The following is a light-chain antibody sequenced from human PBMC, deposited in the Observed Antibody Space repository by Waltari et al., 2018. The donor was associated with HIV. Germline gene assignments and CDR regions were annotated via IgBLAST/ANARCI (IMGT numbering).Light chain of an antibody. Sequence: SVLTQPPAASGYPGKRVTSSCSGSNSNIGPNNENWYRQVPRTTPQLLIHRNEQRPSGVPDRFSGSKSGTSASLAISGLQSEDEADYYCAAWDDTLNGWVFGGGTKLTVL. J-gene: IGLJ3*02. CDR2: RNE. CDR1: NSNIGPNN. CDR3: AAWDDTLNGWV. V-gene: IGLV1-44*01.